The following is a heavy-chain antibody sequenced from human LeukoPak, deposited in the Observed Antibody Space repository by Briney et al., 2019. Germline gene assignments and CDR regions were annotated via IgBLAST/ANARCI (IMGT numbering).Heavy chain of an antibody. CDR1: GFTFSSYW. CDR3: ARDRSVTYYDFWSGYLDHYFDY. CDR2: IRQDGSEK. D-gene: IGHD3-3*01. V-gene: IGHV3-7*01. Sequence: GGSLRLSCAASGFTFSSYWMSWVRQAPGKGLEWVANIRQDGSEKYYVDSVKGRFTISRDNAKNSLYLQMNSLRAEDTAVYYCARDRSVTYYDFWSGYLDHYFDYWGQGTLVTVSS. J-gene: IGHJ4*02.